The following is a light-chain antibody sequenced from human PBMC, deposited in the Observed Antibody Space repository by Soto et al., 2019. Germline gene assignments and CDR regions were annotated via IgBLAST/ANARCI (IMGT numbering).Light chain of an antibody. J-gene: IGLJ1*01. Sequence: QSALTQPPSASGSPGQSITISCTGTSSDVGGYNYVSWYRQYPGKAPKLMIFEVSKRPSGVPDRFSGSKSGNTASLTVSGLQADDEADYYCSSYAGSNNYVFGTGTKVTVL. CDR3: SSYAGSNNYV. V-gene: IGLV2-8*01. CDR1: SSDVGGYNY. CDR2: EVS.